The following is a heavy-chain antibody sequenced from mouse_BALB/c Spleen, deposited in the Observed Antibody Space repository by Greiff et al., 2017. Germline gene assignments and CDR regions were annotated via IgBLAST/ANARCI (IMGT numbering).Heavy chain of an antibody. J-gene: IGHJ3*01. Sequence: EVKLEESGPGLVKPSQSLSLTCSVTGYSITSGYYWNWIRQFPGNKLEWMGYISYDGSNNYNPSLKNRISITRDTSKNQFFLKLNSVTTEDTATYYCASCYYYGSSLAWFAYWGQGTLVTVSA. D-gene: IGHD1-1*01. CDR3: ASCYYYGSSLAWFAY. CDR1: GYSITSGYY. CDR2: ISYDGSN. V-gene: IGHV3-6*02.